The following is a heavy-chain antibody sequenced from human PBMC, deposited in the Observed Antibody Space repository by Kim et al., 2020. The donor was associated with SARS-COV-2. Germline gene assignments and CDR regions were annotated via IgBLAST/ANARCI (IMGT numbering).Heavy chain of an antibody. Sequence: SVKVSCKASGGIFNNYVISWVRQAPGQGLEWMGRIIPILDIVNYAQNLQGRVTITADKSTSTAYMELSSLRSEDTAVYYCARAGVDYDSSGSYYFDYWGQGTLVTVSS. J-gene: IGHJ4*02. D-gene: IGHD3-22*01. CDR2: IIPILDIV. CDR3: ARAGVDYDSSGSYYFDY. V-gene: IGHV1-69*04. CDR1: GGIFNNYV.